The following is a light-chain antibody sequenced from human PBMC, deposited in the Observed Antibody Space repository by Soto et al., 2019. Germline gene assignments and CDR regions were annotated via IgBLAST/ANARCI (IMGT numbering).Light chain of an antibody. Sequence: QSALTQPASVSVSPGHSITISCTGTSSDVGGYNYVSWYQQHPDKAPKLMIYEVSNRPSGVSNRYSGSKSGTTASLTISGLHAEAEADYYCSSYKSGSTLEVCGTGTKLTVL. CDR1: SSDVGGYNY. CDR2: EVS. CDR3: SSYKSGSTLEV. J-gene: IGLJ1*01. V-gene: IGLV2-14*01.